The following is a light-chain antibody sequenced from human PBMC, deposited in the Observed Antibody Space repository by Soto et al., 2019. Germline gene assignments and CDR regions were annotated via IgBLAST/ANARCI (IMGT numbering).Light chain of an antibody. J-gene: IGKJ1*01. CDR1: QSLSKNY. Sequence: EIVLTQSPGTLSLSPGERATLSCRASQSLSKNYLAWYQHKPGQAPKLLIHDPSNSATGIPYRFSGSGSGTDFTLTISSLEPEDFVVYYCQQCYNAPLTFGQWTKVEI. CDR3: QQCYNAPLT. CDR2: DPS. V-gene: IGKV3-20*01.